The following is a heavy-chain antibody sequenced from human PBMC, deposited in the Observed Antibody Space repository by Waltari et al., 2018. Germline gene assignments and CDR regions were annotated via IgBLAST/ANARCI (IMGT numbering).Heavy chain of an antibody. J-gene: IGHJ4*02. CDR3: ASQSTTLFDY. CDR2: IWHDGSNE. Sequence: QVQLVESGGGVVQPGRSLRLSCAASGFTFSRFGMHWVRQAQGKGLWWLVVIWHDGSNEYYVDSVKGRFTISRDNSKNTLYLQMNSLRAEDSAVYYCASQSTTLFDYWGQGTLVTVSS. D-gene: IGHD2-15*01. V-gene: IGHV3-33*01. CDR1: GFTFSRFG.